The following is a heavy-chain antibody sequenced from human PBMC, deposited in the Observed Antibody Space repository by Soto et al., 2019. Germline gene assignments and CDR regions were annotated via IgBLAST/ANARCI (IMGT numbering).Heavy chain of an antibody. J-gene: IGHJ4*02. CDR3: GKDVDHFDWITLDY. Sequence: GGSLRLSCAASVFTFSSYAMRWVRQAPGKGLEWVSAISGSGGSTYYADSVKGRFTISRDNSKNTLYLQMNSLRAEDTAVYYCGKDVDHFDWITLDYWGQGTLVTVSS. D-gene: IGHD3-9*01. V-gene: IGHV3-23*01. CDR1: VFTFSSYA. CDR2: ISGSGGST.